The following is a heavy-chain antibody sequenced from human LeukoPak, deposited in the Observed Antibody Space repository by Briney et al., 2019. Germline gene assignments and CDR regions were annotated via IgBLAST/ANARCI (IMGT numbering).Heavy chain of an antibody. CDR2: ISSSSTYI. Sequence: PGGSLRLSCAASGFFFGDFGMNWVRQAPGKGLEWVSSISSSSTYIYYADSVKGRFTVSRDNAKNSLYLQMNSLRDEDTAVYYCARGTGEFDYWGQGTLVTVSS. V-gene: IGHV3-21*01. CDR1: GFFFGDFG. CDR3: ARGTGEFDY. J-gene: IGHJ4*02. D-gene: IGHD7-27*01.